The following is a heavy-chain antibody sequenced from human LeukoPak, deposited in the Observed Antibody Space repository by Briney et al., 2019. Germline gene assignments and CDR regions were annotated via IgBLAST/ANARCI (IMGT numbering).Heavy chain of an antibody. CDR1: GFTFSRYW. CDR2: IKQDGSAK. J-gene: IGHJ6*02. Sequence: PGGSLRLSCAGSGFTFSRYWMSWVRQAPGKGLEWVANIKQDGSAKYYVDSVKGRFTISRDNPKNSLYLQMNSLRAEDTAVYFCARDHWEDSGTYYGQTYYYYGMDVWGQGTTVTVSS. CDR3: ARDHWEDSGTYYGQTYYYYGMDV. D-gene: IGHD1-26*01. V-gene: IGHV3-7*01.